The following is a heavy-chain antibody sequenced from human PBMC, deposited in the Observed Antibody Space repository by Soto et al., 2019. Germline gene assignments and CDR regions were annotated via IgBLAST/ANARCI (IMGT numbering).Heavy chain of an antibody. D-gene: IGHD3-3*01. CDR3: ASAMTSGVAITKGDY. Sequence: EVKLVASGGGLVQPGGSLRLSCAASGFTFSTYWMHWVRQAPGKGPVWVSRISSNGSVTDYAGSVKGRFTISRDNAKNTLYLQMNSLRAEDTAGYYCASAMTSGVAITKGDYWGQGTLVTVSS. V-gene: IGHV3-74*01. CDR2: ISSNGSVT. CDR1: GFTFSTYW. J-gene: IGHJ4*02.